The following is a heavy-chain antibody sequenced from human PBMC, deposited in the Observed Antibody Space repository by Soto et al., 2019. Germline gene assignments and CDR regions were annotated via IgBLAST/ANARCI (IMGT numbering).Heavy chain of an antibody. CDR1: GFTFSSYW. J-gene: IGHJ3*02. Sequence: EVQLVESGGGLVQPGGSLRLSCAVSGFTFSSYWMSWVRQAPGKGLEWVANIKQDGNEKYYVDSVKGRFTISRDNAKNSLYLQMNGLRAEDTAVYYCARVLYGGIHDAFDIWGQGPMVSVSS. CDR3: ARVLYGGIHDAFDI. D-gene: IGHD4-17*01. V-gene: IGHV3-7*05. CDR2: IKQDGNEK.